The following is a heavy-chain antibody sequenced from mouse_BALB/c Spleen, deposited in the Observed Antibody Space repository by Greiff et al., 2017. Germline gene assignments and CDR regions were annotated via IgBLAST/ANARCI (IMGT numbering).Heavy chain of an antibody. CDR2: ISYSGST. V-gene: IGHV3-2*02. J-gene: IGHJ4*01. D-gene: IGHD2-1*01. CDR3: ARDGNYGDYAMDY. CDR1: GYSITSDYA. Sequence: EVKVEESGPGLVKPSQSLSLTCTVTGYSITSDYAWNWIRQFPGNKLEWMGYISYSGSTSYNPSLKSRISITRDTSKNQFFLQLNSVTTEDTATYYCARDGNYGDYAMDYWGQGTSVTVSS.